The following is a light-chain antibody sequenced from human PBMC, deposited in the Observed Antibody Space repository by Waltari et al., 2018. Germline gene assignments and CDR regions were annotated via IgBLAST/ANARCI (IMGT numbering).Light chain of an antibody. CDR1: QSISGL. CDR2: EAS. Sequence: DIQMTQSPSTLSASVGDRVHIPCRASQSISGLLAWYRQEAGKAPKLLIYEASTLESGVPSRFSGSGSGTEFTLTISGVQPDDVATFYCQQYRTYPWTFGRGTKVEIK. V-gene: IGKV1-5*03. CDR3: QQYRTYPWT. J-gene: IGKJ1*01.